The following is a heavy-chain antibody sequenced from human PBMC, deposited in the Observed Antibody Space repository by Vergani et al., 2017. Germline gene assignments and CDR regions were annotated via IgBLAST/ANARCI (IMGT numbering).Heavy chain of an antibody. J-gene: IGHJ1*01. V-gene: IGHV3-9*01. CDR1: GFTFDDYA. CDR2: ISWNSGSI. D-gene: IGHD4-23*01. CDR3: AKGGRWWGKEYFQH. Sequence: EVQLVESGGGLVQPGRSLRLSCAASGFTFDDYAMHWVRQAPGKGREWVSGISWNSGSIGYADSVKGRFTISRDNAKNSLYLQMNSLRAEDTALYYCAKGGRWWGKEYFQHWGQGTLVTVSS.